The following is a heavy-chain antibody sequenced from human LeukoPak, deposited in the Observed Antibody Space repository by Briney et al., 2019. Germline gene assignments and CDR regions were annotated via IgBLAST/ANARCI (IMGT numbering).Heavy chain of an antibody. CDR2: VTGNAPTT. Sequence: VGALRLSCAASGFNFSNHGMIWVHQGPGGGLGWASAVTGNAPTTYYAASVKGRFTISKNTSKTTLYLQMNSLRAEDTVVYYCAKIQGYMDVWGKGTTVTVSS. J-gene: IGHJ6*03. CDR1: GFNFSNHG. V-gene: IGHV3-23*01. CDR3: AKIQGYMDV.